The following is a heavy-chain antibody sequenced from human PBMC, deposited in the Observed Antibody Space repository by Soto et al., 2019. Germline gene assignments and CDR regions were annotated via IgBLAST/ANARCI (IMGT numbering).Heavy chain of an antibody. CDR2: ISAYNGNT. D-gene: IGHD6-6*01. J-gene: IGHJ5*02. V-gene: IGHV1-18*04. CDR1: GYTFTSYG. Sequence: GAAVTVSCKASGYTFTSYGISWVRQAPGQGLEWMGWISAYNGNTNYAQKLQGRVTMTTDTSTSTAYMELRSLRSDDTAVYYCARVWSIAARPRWFDPWGQGTLVTVSS. CDR3: ARVWSIAARPRWFDP.